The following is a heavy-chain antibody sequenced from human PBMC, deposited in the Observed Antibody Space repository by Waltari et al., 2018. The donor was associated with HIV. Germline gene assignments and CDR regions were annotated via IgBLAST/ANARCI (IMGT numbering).Heavy chain of an antibody. J-gene: IGHJ4*02. Sequence: VQLQQWGGGLFNSSRTLSLPCAVYGGSFTGFFWQWLSQPPGRGLAWIGEISHTGATAYNPSLGGRVTVSLDTAKNQFFVTLRSLTVADTATYFCARGRRPYHNLFTGYTFYFDSWGRGS. CDR1: GGSFTGFF. CDR3: ARGRRPYHNLFTGYTFYFDS. D-gene: IGHD3-9*01. CDR2: ISHTGAT. V-gene: IGHV4-34*02.